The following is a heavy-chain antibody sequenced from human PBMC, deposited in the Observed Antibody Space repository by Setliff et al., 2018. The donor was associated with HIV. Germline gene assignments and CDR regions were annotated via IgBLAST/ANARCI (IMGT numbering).Heavy chain of an antibody. V-gene: IGHV4-39*01. Sequence: SETLSLTCTVSGGSISSSGYYWGWIRQPPGKGLEWIGSIFYSGSTYHNPSLKSRVTISVDTSKSLFSLKLGSVTAADTAVYYCARHAGSRGYYPRPFDYWGQGTLVTVSS. J-gene: IGHJ4*02. D-gene: IGHD3-22*01. CDR3: ARHAGSRGYYPRPFDY. CDR2: IFYSGST. CDR1: GGSISSSGYY.